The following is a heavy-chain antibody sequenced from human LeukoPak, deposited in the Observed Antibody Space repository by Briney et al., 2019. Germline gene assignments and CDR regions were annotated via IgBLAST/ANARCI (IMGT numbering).Heavy chain of an antibody. Sequence: GGSLRLSCAASGFTFSSYSMMWVRQAPGKGLEWVSYISSSSTTIHYADSVKGRFTISRDNAKNSVYLQMNSLRAEDTAVYYCARGVGGSYYVYYFDYWGQGTLVTVSS. D-gene: IGHD1-26*01. CDR1: GFTFSSYS. CDR2: ISSSSTTI. CDR3: ARGVGGSYYVYYFDY. J-gene: IGHJ4*02. V-gene: IGHV3-48*01.